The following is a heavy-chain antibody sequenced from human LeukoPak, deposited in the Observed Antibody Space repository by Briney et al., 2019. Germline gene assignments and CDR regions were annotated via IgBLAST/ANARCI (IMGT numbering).Heavy chain of an antibody. J-gene: IGHJ4*02. CDR1: GFTFSGSA. D-gene: IGHD1-26*01. CDR2: IRSKANSYAT. CDR3: TRVGATFLDY. V-gene: IGHV3-73*01. Sequence: GESLRLSCAASGFTFSGSAMHWVRQASGKGLEWVGRIRSKANSYATAYAASVKGRFTISRDDSKNTAYLQMNSLKTEDTAVYYCTRVGATFLDYWGQGTLVTVSS.